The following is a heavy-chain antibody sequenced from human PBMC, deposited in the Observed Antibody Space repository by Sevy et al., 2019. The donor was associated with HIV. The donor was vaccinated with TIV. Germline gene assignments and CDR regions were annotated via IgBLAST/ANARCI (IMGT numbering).Heavy chain of an antibody. Sequence: SETLSLTCTVSGGSISSYYWSWIRQPPGKGLEWIGYIYYSGSTNYNPSLKTRVTISVDASKNQFSLKLSSVTAADTXXXXXXXXXXXXXXSPHWFDSWGQGTQVTVSS. CDR2: IYYSGST. V-gene: IGHV4-59*13. CDR1: GGSISSYY. CDR3: XXXXXXXXXSPHWFDS. J-gene: IGHJ5*01.